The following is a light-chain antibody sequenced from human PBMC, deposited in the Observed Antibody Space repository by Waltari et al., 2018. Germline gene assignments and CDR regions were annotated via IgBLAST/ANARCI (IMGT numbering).Light chain of an antibody. CDR1: QSVSSNY. Sequence: EIVLTQSPGTLSLSPGARAALSCRASQSVSSNYLAWYQQKPGQAPRLLIYGASTRATGIPDRFSGAGSGTDFTLTISRLEAEDFAVYYCQQYGSSRFTFGGGTKVEIK. CDR2: GAS. CDR3: QQYGSSRFT. V-gene: IGKV3-20*01. J-gene: IGKJ4*01.